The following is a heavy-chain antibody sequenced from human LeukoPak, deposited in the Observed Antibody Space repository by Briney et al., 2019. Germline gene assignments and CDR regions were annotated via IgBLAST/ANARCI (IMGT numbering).Heavy chain of an antibody. J-gene: IGHJ3*02. V-gene: IGHV5-51*01. Sequence: GESLKISCKGSGYSFTSYWIGWVRQMPGKGLEWMGIIYPGDSDTRYSPSFQGQVTISADKSISTAYLQWSSLKASDTAMYYCASLDYVMVRGVGDAFDIWGQGTMVTVSS. CDR3: ASLDYVMVRGVGDAFDI. CDR2: IYPGDSDT. CDR1: GYSFTSYW. D-gene: IGHD3-10*01.